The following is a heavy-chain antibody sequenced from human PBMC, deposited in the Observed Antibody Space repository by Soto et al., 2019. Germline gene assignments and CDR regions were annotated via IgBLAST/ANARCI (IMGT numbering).Heavy chain of an antibody. D-gene: IGHD3-10*01. J-gene: IGHJ4*01. CDR2: IHHSGST. V-gene: IGHV4-31*03. CDR1: GGSISNGGYY. Sequence: PSETLSLTCTVSGGSISNGGYYWNWVRQHPGKGLEWIGYIHHSGSTWYNPSLESRVTISVDTSKDQFSLKLRSVTAADTAVYYCERVRGSGSYAAYYFASWGQGMLVTVSX. CDR3: ERVRGSGSYAAYYFAS.